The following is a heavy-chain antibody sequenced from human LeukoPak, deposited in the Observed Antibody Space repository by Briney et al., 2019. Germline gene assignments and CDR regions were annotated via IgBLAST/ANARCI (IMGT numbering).Heavy chain of an antibody. D-gene: IGHD3-10*01. CDR2: IYPGDSDT. V-gene: IGHV5-51*01. Sequence: GESLKISCQTAGYSFTDYWIGWVRQMPGKGLEWMGIIYPGDSDTRYSPSFHGQVTISADKSIRTAYLQWSLKASDTAIYYCARSDQLRWFGEPRRPFYYGMDVWGQGTTVTVS. J-gene: IGHJ6*02. CDR3: ARSDQLRWFGEPRRPFYYGMDV. CDR1: GYSFTDYW.